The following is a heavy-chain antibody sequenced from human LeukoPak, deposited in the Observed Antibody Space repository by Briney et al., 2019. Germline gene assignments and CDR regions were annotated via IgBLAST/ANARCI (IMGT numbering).Heavy chain of an antibody. D-gene: IGHD2/OR15-2a*01. CDR2: IYPGDSDT. Sequence: GESLKISCRGSGYTFTNYWIGWVRQMPGKGLEFMGIIYPGDSDTRYSPSFQGQVTISVDKSINTAYLQWSSLKASDSAMYYCARAGYSNRWDGVDYWGQGTLVTVSS. J-gene: IGHJ4*02. CDR3: ARAGYSNRWDGVDY. CDR1: GYTFTNYW. V-gene: IGHV5-51*01.